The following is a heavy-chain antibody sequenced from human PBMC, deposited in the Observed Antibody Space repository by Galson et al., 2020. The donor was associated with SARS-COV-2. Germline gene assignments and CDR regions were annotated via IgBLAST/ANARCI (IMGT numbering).Heavy chain of an antibody. CDR3: AKGYYYGSVSWISPFDY. CDR1: GFTFDDYA. J-gene: IGHJ4*02. CDR2: ISWNSGSI. V-gene: IGHV3-9*01. D-gene: IGHD3-10*01. Sequence: GGSLRLSCAASGFTFDDYAMHWVRQAPGKGLEWVSGISWNSGSIGYADSVKGRFTISRDNAKNSLYLQMNSLRAEDTALYYCAKGYYYGSVSWISPFDYWGQGTLVTVSS.